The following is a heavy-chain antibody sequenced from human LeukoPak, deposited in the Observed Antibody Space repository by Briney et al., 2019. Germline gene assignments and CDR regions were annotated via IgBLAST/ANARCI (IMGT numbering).Heavy chain of an antibody. CDR2: IYSGGST. J-gene: IGHJ3*02. V-gene: IGHV3-66*01. D-gene: IGHD6-13*01. CDR3: ARDRRGIAAAELSAFDI. Sequence: AGGSLRLSCAASGFTVSSNYMSWARQAPGKGLEWVSVIYSGGSTYYADSVKGRFTISRDNSKNTLYLQMNSLRAEDTAVYYCARDRRGIAAAELSAFDIWGQGTMVTVSS. CDR1: GFTVSSNY.